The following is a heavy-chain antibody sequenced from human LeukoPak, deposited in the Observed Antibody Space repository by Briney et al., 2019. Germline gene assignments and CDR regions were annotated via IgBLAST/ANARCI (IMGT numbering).Heavy chain of an antibody. Sequence: PGGSLRLSCAASGFTVGTNYMSWVRQAPGKGLEWISLIYIGGSTNYADSVKGRFTLSRDLSRNTLFLQMNSLRVADTAVYYCARVLSSYGDYVLVFDYWGQGTLVTVSS. J-gene: IGHJ4*02. CDR3: ARVLSSYGDYVLVFDY. D-gene: IGHD4-17*01. V-gene: IGHV3-53*01. CDR2: IYIGGST. CDR1: GFTVGTNY.